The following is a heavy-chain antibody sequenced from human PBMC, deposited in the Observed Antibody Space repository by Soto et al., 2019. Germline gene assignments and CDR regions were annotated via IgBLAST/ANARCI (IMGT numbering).Heavy chain of an antibody. J-gene: IGHJ3*02. CDR2: ISYDGSNK. CDR1: GFTFSSYA. D-gene: IGHD3-22*01. CDR3: ARLAYYDSSGYSGSNAFDI. Sequence: SGGSLRLSCAASGFTFSSYAMHWVRQAPGKGLEWVAVISYDGSNKYYADSVKGRFTISRDNSKNTLYLQMNSLRAEDTAVYYCARLAYYDSSGYSGSNAFDIWGQGTMVTVSS. V-gene: IGHV3-30-3*01.